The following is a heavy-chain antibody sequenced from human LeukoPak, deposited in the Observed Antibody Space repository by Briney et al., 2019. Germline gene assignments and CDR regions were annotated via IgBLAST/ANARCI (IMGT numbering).Heavy chain of an antibody. V-gene: IGHV3-74*01. CDR3: ARGAWGFGGVIVQDY. CDR2: INSDGSST. Sequence: GGSLRLSCAASGLTFSSYWMHWVRQAPGKGLVWVSRINSDGSSTSYADSVKGRFTISRDNAKNTLYLQMNSLRAEDTAVYYCARGAWGFGGVIVQDYWGQGTLVTVSS. J-gene: IGHJ4*02. D-gene: IGHD3-16*02. CDR1: GLTFSSYW.